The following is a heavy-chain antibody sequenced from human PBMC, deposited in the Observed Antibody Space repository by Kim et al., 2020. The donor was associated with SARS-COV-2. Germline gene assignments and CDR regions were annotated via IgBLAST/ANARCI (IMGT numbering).Heavy chain of an antibody. V-gene: IGHV4-59*01. D-gene: IGHD2-2*01. Sequence: SETLSLTCTVSGGSISSYYWSWIRQPPGKGLEWIGYIYYSGSTNSNPSLKSRVTISVDTSKNKFSLKLSSVTAADTAVYYCAGGEIVVVPAAMRDNYYYYYGMDVGGQGTRVSVS. CDR3: AGGEIVVVPAAMRDNYYYYYGMDV. J-gene: IGHJ6*02. CDR2: IYYSGST. CDR1: GGSISSYY.